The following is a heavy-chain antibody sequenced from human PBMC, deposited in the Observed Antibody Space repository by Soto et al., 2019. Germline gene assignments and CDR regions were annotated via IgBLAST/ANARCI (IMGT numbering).Heavy chain of an antibody. V-gene: IGHV1-69*02. D-gene: IGHD2-21*02. CDR3: ARRRYCGADCYKNYYFGMDV. Sequence: QAQLVQSGPEVKKPGSSVRLSCSTSGGSFSSYTLNWVRQAPGQGLEWLGRIIPVLTITDYAQKFRGRLTITAGKSSNTAYMELTSLRSDDTAVYYCARRRYCGADCYKNYYFGMDVWGQGTTVTVSS. CDR2: IIPVLTIT. CDR1: GGSFSSYT. J-gene: IGHJ6*02.